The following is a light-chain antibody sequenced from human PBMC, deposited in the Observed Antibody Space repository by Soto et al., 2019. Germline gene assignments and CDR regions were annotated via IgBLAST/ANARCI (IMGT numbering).Light chain of an antibody. V-gene: IGKV1-6*01. J-gene: IGKJ1*01. CDR3: LQDYNYPWT. Sequence: AIQMTQSPSSLSASVGDIVTITCRSSQGIRNDLGWYQQKPGKAPKLLIYAASSLQSGVPSRFSGSGSGTDCTLTISSRQPEDFVTYYCLQDYNYPWTFGQGTKVELK. CDR1: QGIRND. CDR2: AAS.